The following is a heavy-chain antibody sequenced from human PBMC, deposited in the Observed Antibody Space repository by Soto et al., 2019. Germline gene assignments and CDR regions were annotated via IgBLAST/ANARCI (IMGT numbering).Heavy chain of an antibody. CDR2: ISSSSSYI. CDR1: GFTFSSYS. Sequence: EVQLVESGGGLVKPGGSLRLSCAASGFTFSSYSMNXXXXXXXXXXXXVSSISSSSSYIYYADSVKGRFTISRDNAKXXXXXXXXXXXXXXXXXXXXXXXRDYXXXXXYSGNWGQGTLVTVSS. D-gene: IGHD3-22*01. J-gene: IGHJ4*02. V-gene: IGHV3-21*01. CDR3: XXXRDYXXXXXYSGN.